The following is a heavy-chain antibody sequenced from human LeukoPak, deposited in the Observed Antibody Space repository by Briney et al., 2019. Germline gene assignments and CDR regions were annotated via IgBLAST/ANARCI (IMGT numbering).Heavy chain of an antibody. Sequence: GGSLRLSCAASGFSFSNYWMSWVRQAPGKGLEWVANIQQHGSETYYVDSVKGRFTISRDNAKNSLYLQMNSLRAEDTAVYYCARDRILRYFDWRGSDAFDIWGQGTMVTVSS. CDR3: ARDRILRYFDWRGSDAFDI. CDR2: IQQHGSET. V-gene: IGHV3-7*01. CDR1: GFSFSNYW. D-gene: IGHD3-9*01. J-gene: IGHJ3*02.